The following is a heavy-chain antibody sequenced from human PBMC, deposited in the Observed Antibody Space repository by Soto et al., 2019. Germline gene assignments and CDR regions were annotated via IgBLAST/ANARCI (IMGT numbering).Heavy chain of an antibody. CDR2: IRNKTYGRTT. Sequence: GSLRLSCSGSGFTFYNYAINLFRHSALKWLEWVVLIRNKTYGRTTEYAASVKGRFTISRDDSSGIAYLQMNSLKTEDSAVYFCARAESPAVAYFFDNWGQGTLVTVSS. V-gene: IGHV3-49*03. CDR1: GFTFYNYA. D-gene: IGHD2-15*01. J-gene: IGHJ4*02. CDR3: ARAESPAVAYFFDN.